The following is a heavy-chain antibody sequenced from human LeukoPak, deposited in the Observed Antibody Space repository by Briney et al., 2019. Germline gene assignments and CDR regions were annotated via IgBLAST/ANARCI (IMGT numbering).Heavy chain of an antibody. CDR2: ISAYNGNT. D-gene: IGHD2-2*01. J-gene: IGHJ4*02. Sequence: GASVKVSCKASGYTFNSYGISWVRQAPGQGLEWRGWISAYNGNTNCAQKLQGRVTMTTDTSTSTAYMELSRLRSDDTAVYYCARAPHCSSTSCDDYWGQGTLVTVSS. V-gene: IGHV1-18*01. CDR3: ARAPHCSSTSCDDY. CDR1: GYTFNSYG.